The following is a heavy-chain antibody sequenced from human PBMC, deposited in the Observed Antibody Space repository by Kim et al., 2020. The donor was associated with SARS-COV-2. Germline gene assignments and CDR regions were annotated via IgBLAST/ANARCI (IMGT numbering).Heavy chain of an antibody. V-gene: IGHV3-30*04. J-gene: IGHJ6*02. Sequence: GGSLRLSCAASGFTFSSYAMHWVRQAPGKGLERVAVISYDGSNKYYADSVKGRFTISRDNSKNTLYLQMNSLRAEDGAVYYCARKGYSSSWKTYYGMDVWGQGPTVTVPS. D-gene: IGHD6-13*01. CDR3: ARKGYSSSWKTYYGMDV. CDR1: GFTFSSYA. CDR2: ISYDGSNK.